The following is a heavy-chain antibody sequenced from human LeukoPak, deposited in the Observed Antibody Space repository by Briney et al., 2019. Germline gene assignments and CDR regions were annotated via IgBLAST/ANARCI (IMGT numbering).Heavy chain of an antibody. V-gene: IGHV4-34*01. Sequence: SETLSLTCAVYGGSFSGYYWSWIRQPPGKGLEWIGEINHSGSTNYSPSLKSRVTISVDTSKNQFSLKLSSVTAADTAVYYCARYSRRMTTVTPFDYWGQGTLVTVSS. CDR1: GGSFSGYY. D-gene: IGHD4-17*01. CDR2: INHSGST. J-gene: IGHJ4*02. CDR3: ARYSRRMTTVTPFDY.